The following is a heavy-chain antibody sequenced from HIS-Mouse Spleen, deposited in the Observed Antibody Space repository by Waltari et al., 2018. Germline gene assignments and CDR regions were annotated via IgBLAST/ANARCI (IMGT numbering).Heavy chain of an antibody. V-gene: IGHV4-39*07. Sequence: QLQLQESGPGLVKHSETLSLTCTVSGGSISSSSYYWGWIRQPPGKGLEWIGSIYYSGSTYYNPSLKRRVTISVDTSKNQFSLKLSSVTAADTAVYYCAREIPYSSSWYDWYFDLWGRGTLVTVSS. CDR2: IYYSGST. J-gene: IGHJ2*01. CDR3: AREIPYSSSWYDWYFDL. D-gene: IGHD6-13*01. CDR1: GGSISSSSYY.